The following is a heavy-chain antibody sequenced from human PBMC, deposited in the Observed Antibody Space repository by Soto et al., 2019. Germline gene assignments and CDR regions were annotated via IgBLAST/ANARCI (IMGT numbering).Heavy chain of an antibody. CDR3: ARDRVVGATTYYYYGMDV. D-gene: IGHD1-26*01. CDR2: IWYDGSNK. V-gene: IGHV3-33*01. J-gene: IGHJ6*02. CDR1: GFTFSSYG. Sequence: QVQLVESGGGVVQPGRSLRLSCAASGFTFSSYGMHWVRQAPGKGLEWVAVIWYDGSNKYYADSVKGRFTISRDNSKNTLYLQMNSLRAEDTAVYYCARDRVVGATTYYYYGMDVWGQGTTVTVSS.